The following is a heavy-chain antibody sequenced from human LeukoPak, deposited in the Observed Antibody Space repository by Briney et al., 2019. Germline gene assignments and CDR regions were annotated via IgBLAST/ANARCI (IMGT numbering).Heavy chain of an antibody. Sequence: SETLSLTCTVSGASISSSSYYWGWIRQPPGKGLEWIVSIYYSGSTYNNPSLKSRVTMSVDTSKNQFSLKLTAVTAADTAVYYCARIYYYDSSGYFYYFNYWGQGTLVTVSS. V-gene: IGHV4-39*01. J-gene: IGHJ4*02. CDR2: IYYSGST. CDR1: GASISSSSYY. CDR3: ARIYYYDSSGYFYYFNY. D-gene: IGHD3-22*01.